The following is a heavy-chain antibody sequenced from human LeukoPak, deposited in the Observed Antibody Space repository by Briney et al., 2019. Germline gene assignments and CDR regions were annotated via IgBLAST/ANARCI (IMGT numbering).Heavy chain of an antibody. V-gene: IGHV3-7*01. D-gene: IGHD3-22*01. CDR3: ARGGGGHYYDSSDYYYFGYFQH. CDR2: IKQDGSEK. CDR1: GFTFSSYW. J-gene: IGHJ1*01. Sequence: QPGGSLRLSCAASGFTFSSYWVSGVRQAPGKGLEWVANIKQDGSEKCYVDSVKGRFTISRDNAKNSLYLQMNSLRAEDTAVYYCARGGGGHYYDSSDYYYFGYFQHWGQGTLVTVSS.